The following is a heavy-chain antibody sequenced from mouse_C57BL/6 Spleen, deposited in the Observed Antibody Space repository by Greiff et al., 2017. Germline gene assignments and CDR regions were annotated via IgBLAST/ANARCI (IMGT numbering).Heavy chain of an antibody. CDR3: ARRVLTTVVEGYAMDY. CDR2: IYPGSGST. CDR1: GYTFTSYW. D-gene: IGHD1-1*01. V-gene: IGHV1-55*01. J-gene: IGHJ4*01. Sequence: QVQLQQPEAELVKPGASVKMSCKASGYTFTSYWITWVKQRPGQGLEWIGDIYPGSGSTNYNEKFKSKATLTVDTSSSTAYMQLSSLTSEDSAVYYCARRVLTTVVEGYAMDYWGQGTSVTVSS.